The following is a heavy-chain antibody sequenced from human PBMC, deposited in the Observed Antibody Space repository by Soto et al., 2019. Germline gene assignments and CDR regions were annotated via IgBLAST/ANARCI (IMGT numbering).Heavy chain of an antibody. V-gene: IGHV1-69*13. J-gene: IGHJ6*02. CDR1: GGTFSSYA. D-gene: IGHD2-2*01. CDR2: IIPIFGTA. CDR3: ARGTADRYYCYGMDV. Sequence: SVKVSCKASGGTFSSYATSWVRQAPGQGLEWMGGIIPIFGTANYAQKFQGRVTITADESTSTAYMELSSLRSEDTAVYYCARGTADRYYCYGMDVWGQRTTVTVSS.